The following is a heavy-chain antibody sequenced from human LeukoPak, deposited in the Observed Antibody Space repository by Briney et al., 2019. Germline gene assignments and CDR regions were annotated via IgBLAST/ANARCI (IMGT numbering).Heavy chain of an antibody. Sequence: SETLSLTCAVYGGSFSGYYWSWIRQPPGKGLEWIGEINHSGSTNYNPSLKSRVTISVDTSKDQFSLKLSSVTAADTAVYYCARAGSSSYHDYWGQGTLVTVSS. CDR1: GGSFSGYY. V-gene: IGHV4-34*01. CDR2: INHSGST. CDR3: ARAGSSSYHDY. J-gene: IGHJ4*02. D-gene: IGHD6-13*01.